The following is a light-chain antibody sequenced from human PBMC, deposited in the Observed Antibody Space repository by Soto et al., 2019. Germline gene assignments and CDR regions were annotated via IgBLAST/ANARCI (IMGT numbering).Light chain of an antibody. J-gene: IGKJ1*01. Sequence: EIILTQSPDTLSLSPGERATLSCRASQNLGTLYLAWFQQKSGQAPRLLIYVTSNRATGIPARFSGSGSGTDYTLTISSLEPEDSAVYYCHQRQSWPRTFGQGTKVDIK. V-gene: IGKV3-11*01. CDR1: QNLGTLY. CDR3: HQRQSWPRT. CDR2: VTS.